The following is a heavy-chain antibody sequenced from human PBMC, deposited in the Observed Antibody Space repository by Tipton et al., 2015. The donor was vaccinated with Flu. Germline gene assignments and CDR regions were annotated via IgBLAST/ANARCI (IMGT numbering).Heavy chain of an antibody. CDR3: TRHCSGGSCFDY. V-gene: IGHV3-49*04. Sequence: SLRLSCTASGFTFGDYAMDWVRQAPGKGLEWVGFTRSKGYGGTTEYAASVKGRFTISRDASKSIAYLQMNSLKTEDTAVYYCTRHCSGGSCFDYWGQGTLVTVSS. D-gene: IGHD2-15*01. J-gene: IGHJ4*02. CDR1: GFTFGDYA. CDR2: TRSKGYGGTT.